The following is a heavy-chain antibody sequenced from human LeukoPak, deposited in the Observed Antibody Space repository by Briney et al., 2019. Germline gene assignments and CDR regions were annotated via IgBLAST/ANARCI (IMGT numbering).Heavy chain of an antibody. J-gene: IGHJ6*02. Sequence: SQALSLTCTVPGGSISTYYGSWIRQPPGKGPEGIGYIYYTGSTNYNPPLKSRVTISVDTSKNQFSLKLSSVTAADTAVYYCARHQAAAGRYGMDVWGQGTTVTVSS. CDR2: IYYTGST. D-gene: IGHD6-13*01. CDR1: GGSISTYY. CDR3: ARHQAAAGRYGMDV. V-gene: IGHV4-59*08.